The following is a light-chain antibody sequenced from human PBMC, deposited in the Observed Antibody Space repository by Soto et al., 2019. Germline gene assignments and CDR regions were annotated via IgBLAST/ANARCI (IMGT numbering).Light chain of an antibody. CDR3: QQYESWPLT. J-gene: IGKJ4*01. CDR2: GAS. CDR1: QNVNNN. Sequence: EIVMTQSPATLSVSPGERAILSCRASQNVNNNLAWYLQSPGQAPRLLIYGASTRATDIPARFSGTGSGTEFTLTISSLQSEDLAIYHCQQYESWPLTFGGGTKV. V-gene: IGKV3D-15*01.